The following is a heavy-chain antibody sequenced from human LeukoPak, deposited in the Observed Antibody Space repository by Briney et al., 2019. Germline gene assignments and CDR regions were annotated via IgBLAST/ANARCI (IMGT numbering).Heavy chain of an antibody. CDR3: ARNIRTDDAFDI. J-gene: IGHJ3*02. V-gene: IGHV1-18*01. CDR1: VYIFTTYG. CDR2: ISTYNGNT. D-gene: IGHD1/OR15-1a*01. Sequence: ASMKVSSTASVYIFTTYGISWVRPAPGQGLEWMGWISTYNGNTNYAQKLQGRVTMTTDTSTSTAYMELRSLRSDDTAVYYCARNIRTDDAFDIWGQGTMATVSS.